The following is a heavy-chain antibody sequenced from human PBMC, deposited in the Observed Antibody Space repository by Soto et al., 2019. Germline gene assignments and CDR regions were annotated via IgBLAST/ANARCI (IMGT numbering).Heavy chain of an antibody. V-gene: IGHV1-2*04. CDR1: GYTFTGYY. CDR3: ARTGSGNYYYYYGMDV. Sequence: ASVKVSCKASGYTFTGYYMHWVRQAPGQGLEWMGWINPNSGGTNYAQKFQGWVTMTRDTSISTAYMELSRLRSDDTAVYYCARTGSGNYYYYYGMDVWGQGTTVTVSS. J-gene: IGHJ6*02. CDR2: INPNSGGT. D-gene: IGHD3-10*01.